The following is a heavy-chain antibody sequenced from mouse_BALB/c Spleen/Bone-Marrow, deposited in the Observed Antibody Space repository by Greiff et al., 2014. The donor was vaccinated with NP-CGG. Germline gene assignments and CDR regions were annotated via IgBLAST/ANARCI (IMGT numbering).Heavy chain of an antibody. Sequence: EVKLEESGGGLVQPGGSLRLSCATSGFTFTDYYMSWVRQPPGKALEWLGFIRNKASGYTTDYSASVKGRFTISRDNSQSILYLQINTLRAEDSATYYCAREYGYFDVWGAGTTVTVSS. D-gene: IGHD1-1*02. V-gene: IGHV7-3*02. CDR1: GFTFTDYY. CDR3: AREYGYFDV. CDR2: IRNKASGYTT. J-gene: IGHJ1*01.